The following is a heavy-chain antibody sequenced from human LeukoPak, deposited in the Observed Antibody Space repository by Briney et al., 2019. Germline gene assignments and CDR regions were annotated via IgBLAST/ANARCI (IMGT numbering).Heavy chain of an antibody. D-gene: IGHD4-11*01. CDR1: GYSFTSYW. J-gene: IGHJ6*03. Sequence: GASLKISCKGSGYSFTSYWIGWVRQMPGKGLEWMGIIYPGDSDTRYSPSFQGQVTISADKSISTAYLQWSSLEASDTAMYYCARGPPVTTGWQYYYYMDVWGKGTTVTVSS. V-gene: IGHV5-51*01. CDR2: IYPGDSDT. CDR3: ARGPPVTTGWQYYYYMDV.